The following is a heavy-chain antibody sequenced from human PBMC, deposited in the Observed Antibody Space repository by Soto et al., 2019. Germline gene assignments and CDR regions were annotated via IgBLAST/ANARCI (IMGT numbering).Heavy chain of an antibody. CDR1: GYTLTELS. V-gene: IGHV1-24*01. Sequence: GASVKVSCKVSGYTLTELSMHWVRQAPGKGLEWMGGFDPEDGETIYAQKFQGRVTMTEDTSTDTAYMELSSLRSEDTAVYYCATNDFWSGYYKYYFDYWGQGTLVTVSS. J-gene: IGHJ4*02. CDR2: FDPEDGET. CDR3: ATNDFWSGYYKYYFDY. D-gene: IGHD3-3*01.